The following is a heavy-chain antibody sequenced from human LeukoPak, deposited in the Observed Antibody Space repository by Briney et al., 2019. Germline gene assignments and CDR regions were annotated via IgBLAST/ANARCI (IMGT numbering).Heavy chain of an antibody. J-gene: IGHJ4*02. CDR1: GFTFSSYA. CDR2: IYSGGST. V-gene: IGHV3-66*04. D-gene: IGHD3-10*01. CDR3: ARHRGVITRDYFDY. Sequence: QAGGSLRLSCAASGFTFSSYAMSWVRQAPGKGLEWVSVIYSGGSTYYADSVKGRFTISRDNSKNTLYLQMNSLRAEDTAVYYCARHRGVITRDYFDYWGQGTLVTVSS.